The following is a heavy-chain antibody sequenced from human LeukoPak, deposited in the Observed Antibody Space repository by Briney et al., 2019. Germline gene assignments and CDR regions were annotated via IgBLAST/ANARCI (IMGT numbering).Heavy chain of an antibody. CDR1: GFSLTTSGVG. CDR3: AHRRTLAGLHTSY. J-gene: IGHJ4*02. Sequence: SGPTLVKPTQTLTLTYTFSGFSLTTSGVGMGWIHQPPGKALEWLAVLYWDDEKRYSPSLRSSLTITKDTSRNQVVLTMTNMDPVDTGTYHCAHRRTLAGLHTSYWGQGTLVTVSS. V-gene: IGHV2-5*02. CDR2: LYWDDEK. D-gene: IGHD6-19*01.